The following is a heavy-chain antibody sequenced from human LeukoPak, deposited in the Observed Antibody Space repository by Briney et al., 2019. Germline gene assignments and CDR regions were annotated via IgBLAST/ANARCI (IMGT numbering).Heavy chain of an antibody. CDR1: GYTFTSDG. CDR2: ISAYNGNT. CDR3: ARYYDILTGYPIPMDY. D-gene: IGHD3-9*01. V-gene: IGHV1-18*01. Sequence: VASVKVSCKASGYTFTSDGISWVRQAPGQGLEWMGWISAYNGNTNYAQKLQGRVTMTTDTSTSTAYMELRSLRSDDTAVYYCARYYDILTGYPIPMDYWGQGTLVTVSS. J-gene: IGHJ4*02.